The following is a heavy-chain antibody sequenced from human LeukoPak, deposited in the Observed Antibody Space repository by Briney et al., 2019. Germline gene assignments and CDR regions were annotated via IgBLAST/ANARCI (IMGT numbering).Heavy chain of an antibody. Sequence: GGSLRLSCAASGFTFNNYWMNWVRQAPGKDLEWVANINQDGSDKSYVDSVKGRFTISRDKAKNSVYLQMNSLRAEDTAVYYCARGTTMTPGIDFWGRGTLVTVSS. D-gene: IGHD3-22*01. J-gene: IGHJ4*02. CDR2: INQDGSDK. CDR3: ARGTTMTPGIDF. CDR1: GFTFNNYW. V-gene: IGHV3-7*03.